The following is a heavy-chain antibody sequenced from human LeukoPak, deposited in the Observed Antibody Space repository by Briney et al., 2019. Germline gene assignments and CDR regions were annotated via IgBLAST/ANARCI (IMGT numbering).Heavy chain of an antibody. CDR2: INQDGSEK. J-gene: IGHJ4*02. D-gene: IGHD1-26*01. CDR3: AREGVVGATANHYDY. V-gene: IGHV3-7*01. CDR1: GFTFRSYW. Sequence: GGSLRLSCAASGFTFRSYWMSWVRQAPGKGLEWVANINQDGSEKYYVDSVKGRFTISRDNAKNSLYLQMNSLRAEDTGVYYCAREGVVGATANHYDYWGQGSLVTVSS.